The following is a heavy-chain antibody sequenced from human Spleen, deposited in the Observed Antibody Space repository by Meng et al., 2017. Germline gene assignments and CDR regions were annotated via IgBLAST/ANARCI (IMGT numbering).Heavy chain of an antibody. J-gene: IGHJ4*02. CDR2: IDTKTGNP. Sequence: ASVKVSCKASGYTLTSYAINWLRQAPGQGLQWTGWIDTKTGNPTYVPGFTGRLVFSLDTSVSTAYLQISGLKADDTAVYYCTRDGYSDCSRTSCFDSWGQGTLVTVSS. CDR3: TRDGYSDCSRTSCFDS. CDR1: GYTLTSYA. V-gene: IGHV7-4-1*02. D-gene: IGHD2-2*01.